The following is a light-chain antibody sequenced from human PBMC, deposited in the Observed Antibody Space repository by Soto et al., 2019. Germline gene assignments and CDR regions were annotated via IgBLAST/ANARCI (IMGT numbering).Light chain of an antibody. J-gene: IGKJ1*01. V-gene: IGKV3-20*01. CDR1: QSVSSSY. Sequence: EHVLPQSPGTLSLSPGESATLSGRASQSVSSSYLAWYQQKPGQAPRLLIYGASSRATGIPDRFSGSGSGTDSTLTISRLEPEEFAVYYCQQYGSSPWTVGKGTKVAIK. CDR3: QQYGSSPWT. CDR2: GAS.